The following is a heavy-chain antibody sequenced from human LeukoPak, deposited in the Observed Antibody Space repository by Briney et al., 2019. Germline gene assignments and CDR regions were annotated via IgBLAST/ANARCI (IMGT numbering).Heavy chain of an antibody. J-gene: IGHJ5*02. CDR2: INPNSGGT. Sequence: ASVKVSCKASGYTFTGYYMHWVRQAPGQGLEWMGWINPNSGGTNYAQKFQGRVTMTRDTSISTAYMELSRLRSDDTAVYYCARGEKYQLLKYNWFDPWGQGTLVTVSS. CDR3: ARGEKYQLLKYNWFDP. CDR1: GYTFTGYY. V-gene: IGHV1-2*02. D-gene: IGHD2-2*01.